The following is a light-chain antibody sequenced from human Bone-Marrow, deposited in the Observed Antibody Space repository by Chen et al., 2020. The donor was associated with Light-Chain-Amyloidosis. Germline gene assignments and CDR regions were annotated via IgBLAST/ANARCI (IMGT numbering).Light chain of an antibody. CDR1: SLRSYY. V-gene: IGLV3-19*01. CDR2: GKN. CDR3: NSRDSSGNNL. Sequence: SSELTQDPAVSVALGQTVRITCQGDSLRSYYASWYQQKPGQAPVLVIYGKNNRPSGIPDRFSGSSSGNTASLTITGAQAEDEADYDCNSRDSSGNNLFGGGTKLTVL. J-gene: IGLJ2*01.